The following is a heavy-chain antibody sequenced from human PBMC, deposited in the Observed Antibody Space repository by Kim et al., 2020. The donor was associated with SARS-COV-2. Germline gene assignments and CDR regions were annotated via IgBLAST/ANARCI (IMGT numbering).Heavy chain of an antibody. J-gene: IGHJ6*02. Sequence: GGSLRLSCAASGFTFSSYAMSWVRQAPGKGLEWVSAISGSGGSTYYADSVKGRFTISRDNSKNTLYLQMNSLRAEDTAVYYCAKAAGVRFLEWLSAYYGMDVWGQGTTVTVSS. CDR1: GFTFSSYA. CDR2: ISGSGGST. V-gene: IGHV3-23*01. CDR3: AKAAGVRFLEWLSAYYGMDV. D-gene: IGHD3-3*01.